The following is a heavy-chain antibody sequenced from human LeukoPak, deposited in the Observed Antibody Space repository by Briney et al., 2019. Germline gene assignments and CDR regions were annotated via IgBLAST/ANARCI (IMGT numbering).Heavy chain of an antibody. J-gene: IGHJ4*02. CDR3: AREGGPYRPLDY. CDR2: VNLQGST. V-gene: IGHV4-4*02. CDR1: GGSISNTNW. Sequence: SETLSLTCGVSGGSISNTNWWTWVRQPPGKGLEWIGEVNLQGSTNYNPSLESRVAISVDKSENHISLKLTSVTAADTAVYYCAREGGPYRPLDYSGQGTLVTVAS.